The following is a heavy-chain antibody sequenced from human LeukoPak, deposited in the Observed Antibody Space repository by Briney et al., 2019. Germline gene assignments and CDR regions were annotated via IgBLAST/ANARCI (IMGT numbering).Heavy chain of an antibody. CDR2: IYTSGST. CDR3: ARATYDSSGYYYHDY. V-gene: IGHV4-4*07. D-gene: IGHD3-22*01. Sequence: SETLSLTCTVSGGSISSYYWGWIRQPAGKGLEWIGRIYTSGSTDYNPSLKSRVTMSVDTSKNQFSLKLSSVTAADTAVYYCARATYDSSGYYYHDYWGQGTLVTVSS. J-gene: IGHJ4*02. CDR1: GGSISSYY.